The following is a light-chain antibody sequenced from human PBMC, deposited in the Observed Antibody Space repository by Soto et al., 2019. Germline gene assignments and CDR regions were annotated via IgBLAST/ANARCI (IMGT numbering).Light chain of an antibody. J-gene: IGKJ5*01. CDR1: QDISNY. Sequence: DIQMTQSPSSLSASVGDRVTITCQASQDISNYLNWYQQKPGKAPTLLIYDASNLETGVPSRFSGSGSGTDFTFTISSLQPEDIATYYCQQYDNLILVGPFGQGTRLEMK. CDR2: DAS. CDR3: QQYDNLILVGP. V-gene: IGKV1-33*01.